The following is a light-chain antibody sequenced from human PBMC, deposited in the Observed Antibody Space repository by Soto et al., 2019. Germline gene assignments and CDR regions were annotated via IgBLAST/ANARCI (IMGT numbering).Light chain of an antibody. V-gene: IGLV2-8*01. CDR2: EVN. CDR1: SSDVGFYNY. Sequence: QSALTQPPSASGSPGQSVTISCTETSSDVGFYNYVSWYQQHPGKAPKLMIYEVNKRPSGVPDRFSGSKSGNTASLTVSGLQAEDEADYYCSSYAGSNILLFGGGTKLTVL. J-gene: IGLJ2*01. CDR3: SSYAGSNILL.